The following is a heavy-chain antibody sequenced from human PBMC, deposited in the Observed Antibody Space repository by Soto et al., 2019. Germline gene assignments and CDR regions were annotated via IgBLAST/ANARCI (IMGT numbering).Heavy chain of an antibody. J-gene: IGHJ6*02. V-gene: IGHV3-9*01. CDR2: ISWNSGTI. Sequence: EVQLVESGGGLVQPGRSLRLSCGASGFTFDEYGMHWVRQAPGKGLEWVSGISWNSGTIGYADSVKGRFTISRDNAKNSLYLQMSSLRAEDTALYYCAKSTGGTANGMDVGGQGTTVTVSS. D-gene: IGHD2-8*02. CDR1: GFTFDEYG. CDR3: AKSTGGTANGMDV.